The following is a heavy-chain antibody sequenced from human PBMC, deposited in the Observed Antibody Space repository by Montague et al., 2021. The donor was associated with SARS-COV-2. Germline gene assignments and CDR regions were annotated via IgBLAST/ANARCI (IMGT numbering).Heavy chain of an antibody. CDR1: GFTFGDNA. CDR2: VTWNSATL. CDR3: AKGFDYYESSGYFDY. D-gene: IGHD3-22*01. V-gene: IGHV3-9*01. J-gene: IGHJ4*02. Sequence: SLRLSCAASGFTFGDNAMHWVQQAPGKGPEWVSGVTWNSATLGYADSVKGRFTISRDNAKNSLYLQMNSLRAEDTALYYCAKGFDYYESSGYFDYWGQGTLVTVSS.